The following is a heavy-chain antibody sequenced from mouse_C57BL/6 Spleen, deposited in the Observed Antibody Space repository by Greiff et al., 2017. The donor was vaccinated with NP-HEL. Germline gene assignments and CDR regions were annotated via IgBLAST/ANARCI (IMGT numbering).Heavy chain of an antibody. J-gene: IGHJ2*01. D-gene: IGHD1-1*01. CDR2: ISDGGSYT. CDR3: ARGGFVTTVGADFDY. V-gene: IGHV5-4*01. Sequence: EVQGVESGGGLVKPGGSLKLSCAASGFTFSSYAMSWVRQTPEKRLEWVATISDGGSYTYYPDNVKVRFTIARDNAKNNLSLQMSYLKSADPAMDYCARGGFVTTVGADFDYWGQGTTLTVSS. CDR1: GFTFSSYA.